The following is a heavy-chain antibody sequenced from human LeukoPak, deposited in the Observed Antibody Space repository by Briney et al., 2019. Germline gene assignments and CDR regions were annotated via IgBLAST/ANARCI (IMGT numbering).Heavy chain of an antibody. CDR2: ISAYNGNT. CDR1: GYTFTSYG. V-gene: IGHV1-18*03. CDR3: ARARPDYYDSSGYYGLYWFDP. Sequence: ASVKVSCTASGYTFTSYGISWVRQAPGQGLEWMGWISAYNGNTNYAQKLQGRVTMTTDTSTSTAYMELRSLRSEDMAVYYCARARPDYYDSSGYYGLYWFDPWGQGTLVTVSS. D-gene: IGHD3-22*01. J-gene: IGHJ5*02.